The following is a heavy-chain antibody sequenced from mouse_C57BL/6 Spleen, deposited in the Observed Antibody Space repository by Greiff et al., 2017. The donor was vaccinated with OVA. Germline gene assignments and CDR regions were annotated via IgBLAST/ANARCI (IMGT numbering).Heavy chain of an antibody. CDR1: GYTFTSYW. D-gene: IGHD2-10*02. V-gene: IGHV1-7*01. Sequence: VQLQQPGAELVKPGASVKLSCKASGYTFTSYWMHWVKQRPGQGMEWIGYINPSSGYTKYNQKFKDKATLTADKSSSTAYMQLSSLTYEDSAVYYCARSGYGDYAMDYWGQGTSVTVSS. CDR2: INPSSGYT. CDR3: ARSGYGDYAMDY. J-gene: IGHJ4*01.